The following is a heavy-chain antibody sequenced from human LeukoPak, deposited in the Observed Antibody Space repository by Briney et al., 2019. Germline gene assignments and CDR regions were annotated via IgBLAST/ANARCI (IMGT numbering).Heavy chain of an antibody. J-gene: IGHJ6*02. Sequence: ASVKVSCKASGYTFTSYAMHWVRQAPGQRLEWMGWINAGNGNTKYSQKFQGRVTITRDTSASTAYMELSSLRSEDTAVCYCARASSSSGYYYPYYYYGMDVWGQGTTVTVSS. V-gene: IGHV1-3*01. D-gene: IGHD3-22*01. CDR1: GYTFTSYA. CDR3: ARASSSSGYYYPYYYYGMDV. CDR2: INAGNGNT.